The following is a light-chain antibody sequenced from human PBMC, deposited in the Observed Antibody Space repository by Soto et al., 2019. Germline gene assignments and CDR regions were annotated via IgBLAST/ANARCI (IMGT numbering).Light chain of an antibody. CDR1: QSLAYIDGNTY. J-gene: IGKJ2*01. Sequence: DVVMTQSPLSLPVTLGQPASISCRSSQSLAYIDGNTYLNWFHQRPGQSPRRLIYQVSNRDSGVPDRFSRRRSGTDFTLKIIRVQTDDVGVYYCMQSTHSPPYTFGQGTKLTIK. CDR3: MQSTHSPPYT. CDR2: QVS. V-gene: IGKV2-30*01.